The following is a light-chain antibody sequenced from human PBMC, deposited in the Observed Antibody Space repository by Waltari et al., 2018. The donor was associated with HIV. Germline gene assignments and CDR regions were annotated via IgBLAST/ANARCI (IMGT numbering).Light chain of an antibody. CDR3: QSYDSSLSGSV. V-gene: IGLV1-40*01. CDR1: TSNIGTGYG. J-gene: IGLJ3*02. CDR2: RNS. Sequence: QPVLTQPPSASGTPGQRVTIACSGSTSNIGTGYGVHWYQQLPGTTPKLLSYRNSNRPSGVPDRFSGSKSGTSASLAITGLQAEDEADYYCQSYDSSLSGSVFGGGTKLTVL.